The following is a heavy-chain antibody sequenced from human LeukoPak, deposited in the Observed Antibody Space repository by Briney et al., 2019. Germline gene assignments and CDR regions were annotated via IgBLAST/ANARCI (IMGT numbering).Heavy chain of an antibody. CDR2: ISAYNGNT. CDR3: ARDSPNCSSTSCSTGHFDY. V-gene: IGHV1-18*01. J-gene: IGHJ4*02. D-gene: IGHD2-2*01. CDR1: GYTFTSYG. Sequence: ASVKVSCEASGYTFTSYGISWVRQAPGQGLEWMGWISAYNGNTNYAQKLQGRVTMTTDTSTSTAYMELRSLRSDDTAVYYCARDSPNCSSTSCSTGHFDYWGQGTLVTVSS.